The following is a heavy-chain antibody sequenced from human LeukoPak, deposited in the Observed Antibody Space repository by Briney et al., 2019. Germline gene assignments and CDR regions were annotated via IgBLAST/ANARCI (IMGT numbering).Heavy chain of an antibody. CDR1: GGSISSSIHH. J-gene: IGHJ5*02. D-gene: IGHD1-26*01. V-gene: IGHV4-39*02. CDR2: IYHSGNT. Sequence: SETLSLTCTVSGGSISSSIHHWGWIRQPPGKGLEWIGSIYHSGNTYYNPSLKSRLTISVDTSKGQFSLRLSSVTAADTAVYYCARETGTDTTDSLGTWGQGTLVTVSS. CDR3: ARETGTDTTDSLGT.